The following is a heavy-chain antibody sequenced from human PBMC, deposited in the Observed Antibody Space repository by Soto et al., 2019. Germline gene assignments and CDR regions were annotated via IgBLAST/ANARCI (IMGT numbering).Heavy chain of an antibody. CDR2: IIPIFGTA. J-gene: IGHJ6*02. CDR1: GGTFSSYA. Sequence: ASVKVSCKASGGTFSSYAISWVRQAPGQGLEWMGGIIPIFGTANYAQKFQGRVTITADESTSTAYMELSSLRSEDTAVYYCASPSLGAKTLQPIYYYYGMDVWGQGTTVTVSS. V-gene: IGHV1-69*13. D-gene: IGHD3-16*01. CDR3: ASPSLGAKTLQPIYYYYGMDV.